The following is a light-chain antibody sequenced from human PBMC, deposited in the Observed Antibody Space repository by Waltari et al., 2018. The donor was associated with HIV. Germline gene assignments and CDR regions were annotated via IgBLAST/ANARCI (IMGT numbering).Light chain of an antibody. CDR2: DNN. Sequence: QSVLTQPPSVSAAPGQRVTISCSGSNSNIGNNYVSWYQHLPGAAPKLLIYDNNNRPSGIPDRFSGSKSGTSATLVITGLQTGDEADYYCGTWDSSLSAVFGGGTKLTVL. CDR1: NSNIGNNY. CDR3: GTWDSSLSAV. V-gene: IGLV1-51*01. J-gene: IGLJ3*02.